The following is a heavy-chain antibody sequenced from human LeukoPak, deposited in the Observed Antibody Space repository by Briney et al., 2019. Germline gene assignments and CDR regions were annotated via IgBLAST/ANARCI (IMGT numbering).Heavy chain of an antibody. CDR3: ARQGAFDP. J-gene: IGHJ5*02. CDR2: IYYTVST. CDR1: GGAISGGNW. V-gene: IGHV4-4*02. D-gene: IGHD1-26*01. Sequence: SETLSLTCAVSGGAISGGNWWSWVRQPPGKGLKWIGRIYYTVSTYFNPSLQSRLSISVDTSKNQYFLRLSSVTVADTSVYYCARQGAFDPWGQGTLVTVSS.